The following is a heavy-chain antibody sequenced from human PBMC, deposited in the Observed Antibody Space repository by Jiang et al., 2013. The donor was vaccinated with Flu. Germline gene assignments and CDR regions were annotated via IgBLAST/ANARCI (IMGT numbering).Heavy chain of an antibody. CDR1: GYTFTGHY. Sequence: SGAEVKKPGASVKVSCRASGYTFTGHYIHWVRQAPGQGLEWMGWINPNSGATDTAQNFQGRVTMTRDTSIDTAYMELSSLRSDDTAVYYCAKTRLRGYCSGGGCFLDFWGQGNPGRRLL. D-gene: IGHD2-15*01. V-gene: IGHV1-2*02. J-gene: IGHJ4*02. CDR2: INPNSGAT. CDR3: AKTRLRGYCSGGGCFLDF.